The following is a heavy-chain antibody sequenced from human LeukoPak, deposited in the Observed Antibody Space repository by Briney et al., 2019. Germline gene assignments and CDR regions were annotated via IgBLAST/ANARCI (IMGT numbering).Heavy chain of an antibody. CDR3: AREGSRWVDFDY. V-gene: IGHV4-59*11. CDR2: IYYSGST. Sequence: PSETLSLTCTVSGGSISSHYWNWIRQPPGKGLEWIGYIYYSGSTNYNPSLKSRVTISLDTSKSQFSLKLISVTAADTAVYYCAREGSRWVDFDYWGQGTLVTVSS. D-gene: IGHD1-26*01. CDR1: GGSISSHY. J-gene: IGHJ4*02.